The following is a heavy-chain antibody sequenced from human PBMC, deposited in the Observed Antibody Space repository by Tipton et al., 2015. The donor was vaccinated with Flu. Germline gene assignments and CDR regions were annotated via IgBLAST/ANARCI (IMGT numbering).Heavy chain of an antibody. D-gene: IGHD2-2*01. V-gene: IGHV1-18*01. J-gene: IGHJ5*02. CDR2: ISGYNDYP. CDR1: GYTFNSYG. Sequence: QLVQSGAEVKKPGASVKVSCKASGYTFNSYGISWVRQAPGQGLEWMGWISGYNDYPKYAQKFQGRVAMTADTSTTTAHLELRSLTSDDTAVYFCARGSGYAGDHWGQGTLVTVSS. CDR3: ARGSGYAGDH.